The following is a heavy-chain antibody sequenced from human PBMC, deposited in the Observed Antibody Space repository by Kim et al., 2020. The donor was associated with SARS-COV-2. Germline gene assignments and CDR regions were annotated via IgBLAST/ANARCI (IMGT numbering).Heavy chain of an antibody. J-gene: IGHJ4*02. Sequence: ADPVKGRFTISRDNSKNTLYLQMNSVRAEDTAVYYCASISGYDFWSGYWYWGQGTLVTVSS. CDR3: ASISGYDFWSGYWY. D-gene: IGHD3-3*01. V-gene: IGHV3-30*07.